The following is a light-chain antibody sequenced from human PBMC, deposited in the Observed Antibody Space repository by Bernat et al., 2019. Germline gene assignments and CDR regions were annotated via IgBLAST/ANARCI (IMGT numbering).Light chain of an antibody. CDR1: SSDVGGYNY. CDR3: SSYTSSSTLV. V-gene: IGLV2-14*03. J-gene: IGLJ3*02. CDR2: DVS. Sequence: QSALTQPASVSGSPGQSITISCTGTSSDVGGYNYVSWYQQHPGKAPKLMIYDVSNRPSGISNRFSGSQSGNTASLTISGLLAEDEADYYCSSYTSSSTLVFGGGTKLTVL.